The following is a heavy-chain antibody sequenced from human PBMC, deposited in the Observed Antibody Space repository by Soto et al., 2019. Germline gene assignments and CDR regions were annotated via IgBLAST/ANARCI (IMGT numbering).Heavy chain of an antibody. J-gene: IGHJ3*02. Sequence: GGSLSLSCAVSGFICSSYNRSWVGRARGKGLEWVTTILVGGNTHYEDSVKGRFTISRDTYKNTVYLQMNSLTAGDTAMYYCAKATATGGGAFEICGQGTMVTVSS. CDR1: GFICSSYN. CDR2: ILVGGNT. D-gene: IGHD2-8*02. CDR3: AKATATGGGAFEI. V-gene: IGHV3-23*01.